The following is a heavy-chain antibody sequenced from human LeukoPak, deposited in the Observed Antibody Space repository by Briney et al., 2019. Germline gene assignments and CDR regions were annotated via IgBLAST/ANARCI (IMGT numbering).Heavy chain of an antibody. CDR2: ISWDGGST. CDR1: GFIFDDYV. Sequence: PGGSLRLSCAASGFIFDDYVMHWVRQVPGKGLEWVSLISWDGGSTYYADSVKGRFTISRDNSKNTLYLQMNSLRAEDTAVYYCAKEGSGHRRWQQLENFDYWGQGTLVTVSS. CDR3: AKEGSGHRRWQQLENFDY. V-gene: IGHV3-43D*03. D-gene: IGHD6-13*01. J-gene: IGHJ4*02.